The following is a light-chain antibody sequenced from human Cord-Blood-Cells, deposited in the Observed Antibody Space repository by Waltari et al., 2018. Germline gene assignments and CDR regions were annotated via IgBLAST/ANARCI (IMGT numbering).Light chain of an antibody. CDR2: RNN. Sequence: QAVLTHPLPLSRAPGPRVLLHSSGSSYNIGRDHVYWYQQHPGTAPKLLSHRNNQRPSGVPDRFSGSKSGTAASLAISGLRAGDEADYYCAAWEDSLSGYVFGTGTKVTVL. V-gene: IGLV1-47*01. J-gene: IGLJ1*01. CDR3: AAWEDSLSGYV. CDR1: SYNIGRDH.